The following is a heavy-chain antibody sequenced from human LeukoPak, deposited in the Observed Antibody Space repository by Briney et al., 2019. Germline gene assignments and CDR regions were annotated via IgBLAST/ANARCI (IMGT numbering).Heavy chain of an antibody. CDR1: GYSISSGYY. CDR2: IYHSGST. J-gene: IGHJ4*02. V-gene: IGHV4-38-2*02. CDR3: ARADSSGYHSDY. Sequence: SETLSLTCTVSGYSISSGYYWGWIRQPPGKGLEWIGSIYHSGSTYYNPSLKSRVTISVDTSKNQFSLKLSSVTAADTAVYYCARADSSGYHSDYWGQGTLVTVSS. D-gene: IGHD3-22*01.